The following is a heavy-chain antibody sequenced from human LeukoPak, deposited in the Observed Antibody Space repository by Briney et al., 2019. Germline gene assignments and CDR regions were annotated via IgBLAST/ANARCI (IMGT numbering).Heavy chain of an antibody. V-gene: IGHV3-48*03. J-gene: IGHJ4*02. Sequence: PGGSLRLSCAASGFTFSSYEMNWVRQAPGKGLEWVSYISSSGSTIYYADSVKGRFTISRDNAKNSLYLQMNSLRAEDMAVYYCARADYGDYGPDYWGQGTLVTVSS. CDR2: ISSSGSTI. CDR1: GFTFSSYE. CDR3: ARADYGDYGPDY. D-gene: IGHD4-17*01.